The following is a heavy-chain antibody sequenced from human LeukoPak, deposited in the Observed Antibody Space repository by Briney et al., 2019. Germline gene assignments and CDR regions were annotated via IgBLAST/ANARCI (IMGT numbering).Heavy chain of an antibody. J-gene: IGHJ4*02. CDR2: ITPHSGGT. Sequence: ASVKVSCKASGYTFTGYYMHWVRQAPGQGPDWMGWITPHSGGTNYAQKFQGRVTMTTDTSISTAYMELSRLRSDDTAVYYCARRYYDSSGYYYYFDYWGQGTLVTVSS. CDR1: GYTFTGYY. CDR3: ARRYYDSSGYYYYFDY. D-gene: IGHD3-22*01. V-gene: IGHV1-2*02.